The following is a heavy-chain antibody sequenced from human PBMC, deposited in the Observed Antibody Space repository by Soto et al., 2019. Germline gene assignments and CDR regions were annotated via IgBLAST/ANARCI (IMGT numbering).Heavy chain of an antibody. Sequence: ASVKVSCKASGYTFATYGVCWVRQAPGQGLEWMGWISPYTTNTNYAQKFRDRLTLTADTSTGTAYMELRSLTSDDTAIYYCGRERTTTASSWFDSWGQGTLGTVSS. CDR3: GRERTTTASSWFDS. V-gene: IGHV1-18*01. CDR1: GYTFATYG. D-gene: IGHD1-26*01. J-gene: IGHJ5*01. CDR2: ISPYTTNT.